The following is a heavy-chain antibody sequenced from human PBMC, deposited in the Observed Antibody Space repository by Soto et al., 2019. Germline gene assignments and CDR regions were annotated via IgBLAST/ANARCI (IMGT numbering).Heavy chain of an antibody. V-gene: IGHV1-18*04. CDR2: ISAYNGNT. D-gene: IGHD6-13*01. CDR3: AREIAAVDDRYSAEGWYYGMDV. J-gene: IGHJ6*02. Sequence: ASVKVSCKASGYTFTSYGISWVRQAPGQGLEWMGWISAYNGNTNYAQKLQGRVTMTTDTSTSTAYMELRSLRSDDTAGYYCAREIAAVDDRYSAEGWYYGMDVWGQGTTVTVSS. CDR1: GYTFTSYG.